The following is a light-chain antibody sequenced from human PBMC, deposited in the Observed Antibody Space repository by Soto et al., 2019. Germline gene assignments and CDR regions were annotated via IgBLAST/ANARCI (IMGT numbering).Light chain of an antibody. Sequence: EIGLTESPGTLFLSRGERATLSCRAIQSVTSNYLAWYQQKPGQAPRLLIFGASTRATGTPARFSGSGSGTDFTLTISSLEPEDFAVYYCQQRSNWLITFGQGTRLEIK. CDR2: GAS. V-gene: IGKV3D-20*02. J-gene: IGKJ5*01. CDR3: QQRSNWLIT. CDR1: QSVTSNY.